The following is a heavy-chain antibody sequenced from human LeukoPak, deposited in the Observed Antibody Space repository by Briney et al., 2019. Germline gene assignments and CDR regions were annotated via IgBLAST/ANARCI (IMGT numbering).Heavy chain of an antibody. Sequence: GASVTVSCKASGYTFTSYGISWVRQAPGQGLEWMGWISAYNGNTNYAQKLQGRVTMTTDTSTSTAYMELRSLRSDDTAVYYCARDPHSSSWYYYYYMDVWGKGTTVTVSS. J-gene: IGHJ6*03. V-gene: IGHV1-18*01. CDR3: ARDPHSSSWYYYYYMDV. CDR2: ISAYNGNT. D-gene: IGHD6-13*01. CDR1: GYTFTSYG.